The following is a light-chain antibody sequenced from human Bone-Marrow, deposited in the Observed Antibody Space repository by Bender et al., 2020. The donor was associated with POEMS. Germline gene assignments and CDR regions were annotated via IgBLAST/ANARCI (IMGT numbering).Light chain of an antibody. CDR2: QDS. CDR1: DLGDKY. Sequence: SYEVTQPPSVSVSPGQTATISCSGDDLGDKYVSWYLQKPGQSPALVIHQDSKRPSGVPDRFSGSKSGNTASLAISGLQAEDEAHYYCCSFADTYIPHVVFGGGTELTVL. J-gene: IGLJ2*01. CDR3: CSFADTYIPHVV. V-gene: IGLV3-1*01.